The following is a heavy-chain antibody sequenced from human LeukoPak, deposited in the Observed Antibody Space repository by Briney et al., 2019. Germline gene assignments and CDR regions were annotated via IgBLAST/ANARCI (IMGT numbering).Heavy chain of an antibody. CDR1: GGSISSGDYY. CDR2: IYYSGST. Sequence: SETLSLTCTVSGGSISSGDYYWSWIRQPPGKGLEWIGYIYYSGSTYYNPSLRSRVTISVDTSKNQFSLKLSSVTAADTAVYYCARGGSERWIQLWLHWFDPWGQGTLVTVSS. CDR3: ARGGSERWIQLWLHWFDP. V-gene: IGHV4-30-4*08. D-gene: IGHD5-18*01. J-gene: IGHJ5*02.